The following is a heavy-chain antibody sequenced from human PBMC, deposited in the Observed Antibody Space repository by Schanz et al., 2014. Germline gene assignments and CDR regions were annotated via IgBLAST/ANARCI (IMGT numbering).Heavy chain of an antibody. V-gene: IGHV3-74*02. Sequence: DVHLLESGGGLVQPGGSLRLSCAASGFTFSSYWMHWVRQVPGKGLVWVSRIKSDGSSTSYADSVKGRFTISRDNSKNSLYLQMNSLRAEDTAVYYCARIGGSIFDYWAQGTLVTVSS. CDR2: IKSDGSST. J-gene: IGHJ4*02. D-gene: IGHD3-10*01. CDR3: ARIGGSIFDY. CDR1: GFTFSSYW.